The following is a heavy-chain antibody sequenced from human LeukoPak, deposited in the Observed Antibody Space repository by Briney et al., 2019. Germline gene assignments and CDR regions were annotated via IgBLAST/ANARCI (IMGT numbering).Heavy chain of an antibody. V-gene: IGHV3-11*01. CDR2: ISSSGSTI. CDR1: GFTFSDYY. J-gene: IGHJ4*02. CDR3: ASITMIVVVPYYFDY. D-gene: IGHD3-22*01. Sequence: PGGSLRLSCAASGFTFSDYYMSWIRQAPGKGLEWVSYISSSGSTIYYADSVKGRFTISRDNSKNTLYLQMNSLRAEDTAVYYCASITMIVVVPYYFDYWGQGTLVTVSS.